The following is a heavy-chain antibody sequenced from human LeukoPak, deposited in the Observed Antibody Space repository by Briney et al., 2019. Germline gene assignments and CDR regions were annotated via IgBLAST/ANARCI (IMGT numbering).Heavy chain of an antibody. J-gene: IGHJ4*01. CDR1: GGSISSSSYY. CDR2: IYYSGST. D-gene: IGHD6-13*01. Sequence: PSETLSLTCTVSGGSISSSSYYWGWIRQPPGKGLEWIGYIYYSGSTNYNPSLKSRVTISVDTSKNQFSLKLSSVTAADTAVYYCARDGVAAATDDYWGHGTLVTVSS. CDR3: ARDGVAAATDDY. V-gene: IGHV4-61*05.